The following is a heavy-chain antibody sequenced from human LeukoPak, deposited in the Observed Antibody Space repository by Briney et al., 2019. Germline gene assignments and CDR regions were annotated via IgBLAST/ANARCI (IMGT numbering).Heavy chain of an antibody. Sequence: PGGSLRLSCAGSDFSFITYAMSWVRQAPGKGLEWVSTITGRGDATYYADSVKGRFTISRDNSKNTLYLQMNSLRAEDTAVYYCAKDLPAPYDQYYFDYWGQGTLVTVSS. D-gene: IGHD3-16*01. CDR3: AKDLPAPYDQYYFDY. CDR1: DFSFITYA. CDR2: ITGRGDAT. J-gene: IGHJ4*02. V-gene: IGHV3-23*01.